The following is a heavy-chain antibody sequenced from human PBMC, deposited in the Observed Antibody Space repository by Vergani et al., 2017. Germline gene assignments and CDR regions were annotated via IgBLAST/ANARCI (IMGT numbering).Heavy chain of an antibody. CDR3: SGGSSYW. J-gene: IGHJ4*02. V-gene: IGHV3-30*02. CDR2: IGYDGRIK. D-gene: IGHD1-26*01. Sequence: QVQLVETGGGVVQPGGSLRLYCATSGFSFNTYGAHWVRQAPGKGLEWVAFIGYDGRIKYNVDSVKGRFTISRDTSKNTLYLQMNSLRAEDTAVYYCSGGSSYWWGQGTLVTVSS. CDR1: GFSFNTYG.